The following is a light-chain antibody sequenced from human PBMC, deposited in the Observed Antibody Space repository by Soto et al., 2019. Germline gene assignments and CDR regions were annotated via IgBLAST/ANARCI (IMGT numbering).Light chain of an antibody. CDR2: ENN. Sequence: QSVLTQPPSVSAAPGQKVTISCSGSSSNIGNNIVSWYQQLPGTAPKLLIYENNKRPSGIPDRFSGSKSGTSATLGITGLQTGDEAEYYCGSWDSSLSGGVCGGGTKLTVL. V-gene: IGLV1-51*02. CDR1: SSNIGNNI. CDR3: GSWDSSLSGGV. J-gene: IGLJ3*02.